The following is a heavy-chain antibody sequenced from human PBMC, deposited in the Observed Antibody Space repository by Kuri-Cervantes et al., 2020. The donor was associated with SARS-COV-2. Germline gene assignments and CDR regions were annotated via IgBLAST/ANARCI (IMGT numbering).Heavy chain of an antibody. Sequence: GSLRLSCTVSGGSISSYYWSWIRQPPGKGLEWIGYIYHSGSTNYNPSLKSRVTISVDTSKNQFSLKLSSVTAADTAVYYCARGVAAAFGYFAYWGQGTLVTVSS. CDR1: GGSISSYY. D-gene: IGHD6-13*01. CDR2: IYHSGST. CDR3: ARGVAAAFGYFAY. V-gene: IGHV4-59*01. J-gene: IGHJ4*02.